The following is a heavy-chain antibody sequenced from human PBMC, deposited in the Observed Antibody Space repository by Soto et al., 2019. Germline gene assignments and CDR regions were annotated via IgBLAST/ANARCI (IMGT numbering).Heavy chain of an antibody. D-gene: IGHD3-16*01. Sequence: QVQLVQSEGEVKKPGASVKVSCKTSGYSFSDYGVSWVRQDPGQGLDWMGWVNTANGNTKYDQKCPSRYTLSTDQSTVNFFLVVPSLRFDDTAVYYCARGFIPEEHWGQGNLVTFSS. CDR2: VNTANGNT. CDR3: ARGFIPEEH. CDR1: GYSFSDYG. V-gene: IGHV1-18*01. J-gene: IGHJ4*02.